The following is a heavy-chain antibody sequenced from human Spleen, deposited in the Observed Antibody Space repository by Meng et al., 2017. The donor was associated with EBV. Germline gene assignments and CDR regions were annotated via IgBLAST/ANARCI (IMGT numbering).Heavy chain of an antibody. CDR2: INPDSGGT. D-gene: IGHD2-15*01. J-gene: IGHJ4*02. CDR1: GYTFTGYY. V-gene: IGHV1-2*06. Sequence: VQLVQPGAEVKKPGVSLKVSCKTSGYTFTGYYIHWVRQAPGQGLEWMGRINPDSGGTDYAQKYQDRVTMTRDTSISTAYMELSSLRSDDTAIYYCARVRCFDGSCNWGYWGQGTLVTVAS. CDR3: ARVRCFDGSCNWGY.